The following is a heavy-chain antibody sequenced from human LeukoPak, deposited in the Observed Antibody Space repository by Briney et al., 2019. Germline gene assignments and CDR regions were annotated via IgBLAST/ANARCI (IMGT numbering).Heavy chain of an antibody. Sequence: PGGSLRHSCAASGFTFRRYVIHGVRQAPGKGLERASVIWYDGSNKYYADSVKGRFTISRDNSKNTLYLQMNSLRAEDTAVYYCAKEVVGATRYFDYWGQGTLVTVSS. CDR2: IWYDGSNK. CDR3: AKEVVGATRYFDY. V-gene: IGHV3-33*06. D-gene: IGHD1-26*01. J-gene: IGHJ4*02. CDR1: GFTFRRYV.